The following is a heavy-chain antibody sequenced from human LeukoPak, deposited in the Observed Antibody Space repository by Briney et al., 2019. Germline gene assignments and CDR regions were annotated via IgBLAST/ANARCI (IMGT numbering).Heavy chain of an antibody. D-gene: IGHD1-26*01. CDR1: GFTFSSYE. Sequence: GGSLRLSCAASGFTFSSYEMNWVRQAPGKELEWVSYISSSGSTIYYADSVKGRFTISRDNSKNTLYLQMNSLRAEDTAVYYCAKDRFDSGSYYLDYWGQGTLVTVSS. J-gene: IGHJ4*02. CDR3: AKDRFDSGSYYLDY. V-gene: IGHV3-48*03. CDR2: ISSSGSTI.